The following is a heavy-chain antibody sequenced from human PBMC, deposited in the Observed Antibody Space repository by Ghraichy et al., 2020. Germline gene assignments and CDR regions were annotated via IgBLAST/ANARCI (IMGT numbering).Heavy chain of an antibody. CDR1: GHTSSNDW. Sequence: GESLNISCQSSGHTSSNDWIGWVRQMSGKGLEWMGITDLGDSETRYSPSCEGHVTISVDKTISTAFLQWSSLKASDTAMYYCARLLPVANGFGDYETHDLAAGYDSWGQGTLVTVSS. CDR3: ARLLPVANGFGDYETHDLAAGYDS. J-gene: IGHJ4*02. CDR2: TDLGDSET. V-gene: IGHV5-51*01. D-gene: IGHD4-17*01.